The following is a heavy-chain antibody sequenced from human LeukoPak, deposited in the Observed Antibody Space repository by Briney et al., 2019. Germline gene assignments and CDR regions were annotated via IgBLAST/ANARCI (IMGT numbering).Heavy chain of an antibody. V-gene: IGHV4-39*07. J-gene: IGHJ6*03. CDR3: ASSTYYDFWSGYYSLYYYDMDV. CDR1: GGSISSSSYY. Sequence: SETLSLTCTVSGGSISSSSYYWGWIRQPPGKGLEWIGSIYTSGSTNYNPSLKSRVTISVDTSKNQFSLKLSSVTAADTAVYYCASSTYYDFWSGYYSLYYYDMDVWGKGTTVTVSS. D-gene: IGHD3-3*01. CDR2: IYTSGST.